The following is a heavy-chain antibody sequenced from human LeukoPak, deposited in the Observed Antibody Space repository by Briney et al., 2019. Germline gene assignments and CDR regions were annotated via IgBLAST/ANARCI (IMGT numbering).Heavy chain of an antibody. V-gene: IGHV3-23*01. J-gene: IGHJ6*02. CDR3: ARDGYYDLYYYYGMDV. Sequence: GGSLRLSCAASGFTFSGSAMSWVRQAPGKGLEWVSAISGNGAATFYADSVKGRFTISRDNSKNTLYLQMNSLRAEDTAVYYCARDGYYDLYYYYGMDVWGQGTTVTVSS. D-gene: IGHD3-22*01. CDR2: ISGNGAAT. CDR1: GFTFSGSA.